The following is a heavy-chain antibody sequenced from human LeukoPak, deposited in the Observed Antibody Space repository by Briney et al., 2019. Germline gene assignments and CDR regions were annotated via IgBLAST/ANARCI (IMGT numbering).Heavy chain of an antibody. CDR3: ARGSYYYDSSGTVNYFDY. CDR2: IYSGGST. Sequence: PGGSLRLSCAASGFTVSSNYMSWVRQAPGRGLEWVSVIYSGGSTYYADSVKGRFTISRDNSKSTLYLQMNSLRAEDTAVYYCARGSYYYDSSGTVNYFDYWGQGTLVTVSS. J-gene: IGHJ4*02. V-gene: IGHV3-66*02. CDR1: GFTVSSNY. D-gene: IGHD3-22*01.